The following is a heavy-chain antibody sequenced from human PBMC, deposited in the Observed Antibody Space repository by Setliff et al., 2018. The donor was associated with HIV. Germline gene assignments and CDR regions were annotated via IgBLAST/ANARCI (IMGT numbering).Heavy chain of an antibody. Sequence: PGGSLRLSCAASGFTFRDYYMSWIRQAPGKGLEWLSYISSSGSTIYYAESVKGRFTISRDNAKNSLYLQVNSLRADDTAVYHCARARNDSSGYYYDAFDIWGQGTMVTVS. CDR2: ISSSGSTI. J-gene: IGHJ3*02. CDR1: GFTFRDYY. CDR3: ARARNDSSGYYYDAFDI. V-gene: IGHV3-11*01. D-gene: IGHD3-22*01.